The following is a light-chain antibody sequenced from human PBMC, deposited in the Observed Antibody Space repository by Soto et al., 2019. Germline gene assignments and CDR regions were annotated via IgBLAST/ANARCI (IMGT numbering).Light chain of an antibody. CDR2: DAS. Sequence: AIQLTQSPSSLSASVGDRVTITCRASQGISSALAWYQHKPGRAPRLLIYDASSLQSGVSSRFSGSGSGTEFTLNISSLQPEDFATYYCQQFQSYALTFGGGTKLEIK. J-gene: IGKJ4*01. V-gene: IGKV1-13*02. CDR1: QGISSA. CDR3: QQFQSYALT.